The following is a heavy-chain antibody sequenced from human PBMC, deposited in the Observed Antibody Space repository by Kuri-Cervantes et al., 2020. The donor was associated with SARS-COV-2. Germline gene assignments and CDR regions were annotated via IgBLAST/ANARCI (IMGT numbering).Heavy chain of an antibody. V-gene: IGHV3-30*18. CDR3: AKSRGPLHLSRYFSILDP. Sequence: GGSLRLSCAASGYNFNNYGVNWVRQAPGKGLEWVSLISYEGSIQSYADSVKGRFTVSKDNSKNTVYLQMNSLTTGDTAVYYCAKSRGPLHLSRYFSILDPWGQGTLVTVSS. J-gene: IGHJ5*01. CDR2: ISYEGSIQ. CDR1: GYNFNNYG. D-gene: IGHD3-9*01.